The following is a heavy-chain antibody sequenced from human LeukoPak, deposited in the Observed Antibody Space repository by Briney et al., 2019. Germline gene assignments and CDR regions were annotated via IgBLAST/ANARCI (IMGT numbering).Heavy chain of an antibody. V-gene: IGHV4-59*01. Sequence: SETLSLTCTVSGGSISSYYWSWIRQPPGKGLEWIGYIYYSGSTNYNPSLKSRVTISVDTSKSQFSLKLSSVTAADTAVYYCARTAVGASYYYYYYMDVWGKGTTVTISS. CDR1: GGSISSYY. J-gene: IGHJ6*03. D-gene: IGHD1-26*01. CDR2: IYYSGST. CDR3: ARTAVGASYYYYYYMDV.